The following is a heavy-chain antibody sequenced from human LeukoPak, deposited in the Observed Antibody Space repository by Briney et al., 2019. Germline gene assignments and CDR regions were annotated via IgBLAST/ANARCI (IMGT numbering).Heavy chain of an antibody. Sequence: SVKVSCQASGGTFSSYAISWVRQAPGQGLEWMGGIIPIFGTANYAQKFQGRVTITADKSTSTAYMELSSLRSEDTAVYYCARGGWIQLWLRDYYYMDVWGKGTTVTVSS. D-gene: IGHD5-18*01. CDR3: ARGGWIQLWLRDYYYMDV. CDR2: IIPIFGTA. CDR1: GGTFSSYA. V-gene: IGHV1-69*06. J-gene: IGHJ6*03.